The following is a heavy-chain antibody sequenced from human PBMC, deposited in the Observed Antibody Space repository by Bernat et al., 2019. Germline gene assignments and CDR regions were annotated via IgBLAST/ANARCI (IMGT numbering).Heavy chain of an antibody. CDR2: IYYSGST. V-gene: IGHV4-39*01. D-gene: IGHD3-22*01. Sequence: QLQLQESGPGLVKPSETLSLTCTVSGGSISSSSYYWGWIRHPPGKGLEWIGSIYYSGSTYYNPSLKSRVTISVDTSKNQFSLKLSSVTAADTAVYYCARQARVVVINDAFDIWGQGTMVTVSS. J-gene: IGHJ3*02. CDR3: ARQARVVVINDAFDI. CDR1: GGSISSSSYY.